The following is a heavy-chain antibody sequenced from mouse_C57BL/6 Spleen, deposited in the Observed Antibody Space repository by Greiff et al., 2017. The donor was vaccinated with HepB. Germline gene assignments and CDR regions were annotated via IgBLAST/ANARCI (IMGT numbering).Heavy chain of an antibody. CDR1: GYTFTSYW. CDR3: ARWPQAYAMDY. J-gene: IGHJ4*01. V-gene: IGHV1-52*01. Sequence: QVQLQQPGAELVRPGSSVKLSCKASGYTFTSYWMHWVKQRPIQGLEWIGNIDPSDSETHYNQKFKDKATLTVDKSSSTAYMQLSSLTSEDSAVYYCARWPQAYAMDYWGQGTSGTVSS. CDR2: IDPSDSET. D-gene: IGHD3-2*02.